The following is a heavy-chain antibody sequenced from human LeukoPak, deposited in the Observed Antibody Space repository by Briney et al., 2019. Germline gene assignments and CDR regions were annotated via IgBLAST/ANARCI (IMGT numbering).Heavy chain of an antibody. CDR1: GGSISSYY. Sequence: SETLSLTCTVSGGSISSYYWSWIRQPPGKGLEWIGYIYYSGSTNYNPSLKSRVTISVDTSKNQFSLKLSSVTAADTAVYYCARQGYYGSGSYGAIPYYYYYGMDVWGQGTTVTVSS. D-gene: IGHD3-10*01. CDR2: IYYSGST. J-gene: IGHJ6*02. V-gene: IGHV4-59*08. CDR3: ARQGYYGSGSYGAIPYYYYYGMDV.